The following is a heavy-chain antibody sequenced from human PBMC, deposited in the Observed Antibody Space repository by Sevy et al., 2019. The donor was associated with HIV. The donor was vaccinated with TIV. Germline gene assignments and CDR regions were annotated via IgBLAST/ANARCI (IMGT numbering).Heavy chain of an antibody. CDR2: ISNSGSTI. Sequence: GGSLRLSCTASGFTFSSYEMNWVRQAPGKGLEWVSYISNSGSTIHYSDSVKGRFTISRDNAKNSLYLQMNSLRAEDXXXXXXXXXXXXXXXXXPHFDXXGRGTLVTVSS. CDR1: GFTFSSYE. V-gene: IGHV3-48*03. J-gene: IGHJ4*02. CDR3: XXXXXXXXXXXPHFDX.